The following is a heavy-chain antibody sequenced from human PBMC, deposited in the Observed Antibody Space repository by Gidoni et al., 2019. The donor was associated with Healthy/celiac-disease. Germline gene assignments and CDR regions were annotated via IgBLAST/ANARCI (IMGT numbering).Heavy chain of an antibody. CDR2: ISYDGSNK. D-gene: IGHD1-26*01. Sequence: QVQLVESGGGVVQPGRSLRLPCAASGFTFSSYAMHWVRQAPGKGLEWVAVISYDGSNKYYADSVKGRFTISRDNSKNTLYLQMNSLRAEDTAVYYCATEVGATQGVSDWFDPWGQGTLVTVSS. CDR1: GFTFSSYA. CDR3: ATEVGATQGVSDWFDP. J-gene: IGHJ5*02. V-gene: IGHV3-30*04.